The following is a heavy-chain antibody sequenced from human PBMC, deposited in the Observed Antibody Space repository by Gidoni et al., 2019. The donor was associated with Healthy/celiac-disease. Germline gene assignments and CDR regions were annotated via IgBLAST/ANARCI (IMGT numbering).Heavy chain of an antibody. J-gene: IGHJ6*02. Sequence: QVQLVQSGAEVKKPGSSVKVPCKAYGGTFSSYATSWVRQAPGQGLEWMGGIIPIFGTANYAQKFQGRVTITADESTSTAYMELSSLRSEDTAVYYCARGTHYDFWSGYSQKYYYYGMDVWGQGTTVTVSS. D-gene: IGHD3-3*01. CDR2: IIPIFGTA. CDR1: GGTFSSYA. V-gene: IGHV1-69*01. CDR3: ARGTHYDFWSGYSQKYYYYGMDV.